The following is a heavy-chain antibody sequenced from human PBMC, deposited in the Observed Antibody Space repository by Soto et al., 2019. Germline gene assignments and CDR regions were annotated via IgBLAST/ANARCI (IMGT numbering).Heavy chain of an antibody. CDR1: GFSISDYG. D-gene: IGHD1-1*01. J-gene: IGHJ4*02. Sequence: EVQLLESGGGLVQPGGSLRLSCAASGFSISDYGVTWVRQAPGKGLEWVSGVSGGSGATHYRDSVKGRFSITTDKSANTTYLQMNSLRVEDTAVYYCVRWNGSGDHWGQGTRVTVS. CDR2: VSGGSGAT. V-gene: IGHV3-23*01. CDR3: VRWNGSGDH.